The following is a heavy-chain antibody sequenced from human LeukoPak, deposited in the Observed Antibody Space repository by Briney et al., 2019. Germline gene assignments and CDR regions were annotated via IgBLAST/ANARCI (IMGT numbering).Heavy chain of an antibody. CDR2: INTDGSNT. D-gene: IGHD3-9*01. Sequence: GGSLRLSCAASGFTFSTYWMHWVRQAPGKGLVWVSRINTDGSNTNYADSVRGRFTISRDNAKNTLYLQMNSLRAEDTAVYYCAKNNYDILTGLQHWGQGTLVTVSS. CDR3: AKNNYDILTGLQH. CDR1: GFTFSTYW. V-gene: IGHV3-74*01. J-gene: IGHJ1*01.